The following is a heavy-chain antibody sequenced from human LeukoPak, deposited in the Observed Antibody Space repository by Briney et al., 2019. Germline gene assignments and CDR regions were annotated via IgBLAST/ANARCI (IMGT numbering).Heavy chain of an antibody. Sequence: ESGPTLVNPTQTLTLTCTFSGFSLSTSGMCVSWIRQPPGKALEWLARIDWDDDKYYSTSLKTRLTISKDTSKNQVVLTMTNMDPVDTATYYCARMNVLRESIVVVPAAPPDAFDIWGQGTMVTVSS. CDR3: ARMNVLRESIVVVPAAPPDAFDI. CDR1: GFSLSTSGMC. V-gene: IGHV2-70*11. J-gene: IGHJ3*02. CDR2: IDWDDDK. D-gene: IGHD2-2*01.